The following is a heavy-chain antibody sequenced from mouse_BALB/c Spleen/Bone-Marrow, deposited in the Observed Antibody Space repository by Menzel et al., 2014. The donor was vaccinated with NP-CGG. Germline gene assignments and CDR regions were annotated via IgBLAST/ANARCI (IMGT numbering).Heavy chain of an antibody. CDR3: ARSGYYGSSYFDY. V-gene: IGHV1-20*02. Sequence: EVHLVESGPELVKPGASVKISCEASGYSFTGYFMNWVMQSHGKSLEWIGRINPYNGDTFYNQKFKGKATLTVDKSSSTAHVELRSLASEDSAVYYCARSGYYGSSYFDYWGQGTTLTVSS. D-gene: IGHD1-1*01. CDR1: GYSFTGYF. J-gene: IGHJ2*01. CDR2: INPYNGDT.